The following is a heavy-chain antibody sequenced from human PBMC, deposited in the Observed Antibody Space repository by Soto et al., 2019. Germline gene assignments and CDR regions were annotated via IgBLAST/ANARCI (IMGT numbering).Heavy chain of an antibody. Sequence: EVQLLESGGGLVQPGGSLRLSCAASGFTFSSYAMSWVRQAPGKGLEWVSAISGSGGTTYYADSVKGRFTFSRDNSKNTLYLQMNSLRAEDTAVYYCAKTANGWCSAFDLWGQGTVVTVSS. CDR1: GFTFSSYA. J-gene: IGHJ3*01. V-gene: IGHV3-23*01. D-gene: IGHD6-19*01. CDR2: ISGSGGTT. CDR3: AKTANGWCSAFDL.